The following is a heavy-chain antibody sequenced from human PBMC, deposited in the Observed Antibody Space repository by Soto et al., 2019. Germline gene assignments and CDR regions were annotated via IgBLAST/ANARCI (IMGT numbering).Heavy chain of an antibody. CDR1: GAPITSGHPY. Sequence: QVQLQESGPRLVKPSETLSLTCSVSGAPITSGHPYWTWIRQPPGKGLEWIGYIDYTGRTFYNSSLSSRVAISLDTSKNHFSLKVTSVTAADTAMYYCARDRGDIVVITDAPGWFDPWGHGTLVTVSS. J-gene: IGHJ5*02. V-gene: IGHV4-30-4*08. D-gene: IGHD2-21*02. CDR2: IDYTGRT. CDR3: ARDRGDIVVITDAPGWFDP.